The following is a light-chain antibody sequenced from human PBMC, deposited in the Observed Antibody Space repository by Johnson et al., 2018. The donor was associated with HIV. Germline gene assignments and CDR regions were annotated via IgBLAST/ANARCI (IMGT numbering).Light chain of an antibody. CDR3: GTWDSSLYAYV. J-gene: IGLJ1*01. Sequence: QLVLTQPPSVSAAPGQKVTISCSGNSSNIGNNYVSWYQQLPGTAPKLLIYDSYSRPSGIPDRFSGSKSGPSATLGITGLQPGDEADYYCGTWDSSLYAYVFGTGTKVTAL. CDR1: SSNIGNNY. CDR2: DSY. V-gene: IGLV1-51*01.